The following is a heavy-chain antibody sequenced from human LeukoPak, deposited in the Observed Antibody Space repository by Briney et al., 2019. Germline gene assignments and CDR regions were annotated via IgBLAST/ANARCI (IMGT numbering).Heavy chain of an antibody. CDR2: IYYSGST. V-gene: IGHV4-31*03. CDR1: GGSISSGGYY. CDR3: ARAPEPGDYASYYFDY. J-gene: IGHJ4*02. Sequence: SQTLSLTCTVSGGSISSGGYYWSWIRQHPGKGLEWIGYIYYSGSTYYDPSPKSRVTISVDTSKNQFSLKLSSVTAADTAVYYCARAPEPGDYASYYFDYWGQGTLVTVSS. D-gene: IGHD4-17*01.